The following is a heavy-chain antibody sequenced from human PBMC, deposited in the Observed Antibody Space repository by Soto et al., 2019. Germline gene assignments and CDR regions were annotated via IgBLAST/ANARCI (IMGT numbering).Heavy chain of an antibody. D-gene: IGHD4-17*01. Sequence: GGSLRLSCAASGFTFSGSAMHWVRQASGKGLEWVGRIRSKANSYATAYAASVKGRFTISRDDSKNTAYLQMNSLKTEDTAVYYCTRHPGLCDYKWDRFDIWGQGTRVTVSS. J-gene: IGHJ3*02. CDR3: TRHPGLCDYKWDRFDI. CDR1: GFTFSGSA. CDR2: IRSKANSYAT. V-gene: IGHV3-73*01.